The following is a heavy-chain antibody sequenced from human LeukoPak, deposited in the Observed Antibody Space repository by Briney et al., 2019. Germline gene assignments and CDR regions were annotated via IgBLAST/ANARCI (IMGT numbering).Heavy chain of an antibody. CDR3: TTDSYCSTTTCYASPNYYYGLDA. J-gene: IGHJ6*02. Sequence: GGSLRLSCAASGFTSSNAWMTWVRQAPGKGLEWVGRIYRNADGGTTDYAAPVKGRFTISRDDSKNTLYLQMNSLKTEDTAVYYCTTDSYCSTTTCYASPNYYYGLDAWGQGTSVTVSS. V-gene: IGHV3-15*05. CDR2: IYRNADGGTT. D-gene: IGHD2-2*01. CDR1: GFTSSNAW.